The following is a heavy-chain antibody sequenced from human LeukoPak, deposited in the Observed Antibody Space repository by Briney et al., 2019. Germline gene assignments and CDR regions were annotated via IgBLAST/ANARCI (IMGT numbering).Heavy chain of an antibody. D-gene: IGHD3-10*01. CDR2: ISGRGGST. J-gene: IGHJ4*02. V-gene: IGHV3-23*01. CDR3: ARDRDYGSGVFDY. Sequence: GSLRLSCAASGFLFNSYAMTWVRQAPGKGLEWVSGISGRGGSTYADSVKDRFTISRDNSKNTVYLQMNSLRAEDTAVYYCARDRDYGSGVFDYWGQGTLVTVSS. CDR1: GFLFNSYA.